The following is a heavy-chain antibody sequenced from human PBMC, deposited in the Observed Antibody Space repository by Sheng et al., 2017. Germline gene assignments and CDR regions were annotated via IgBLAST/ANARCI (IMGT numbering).Heavy chain of an antibody. V-gene: IGHV4-34*01. CDR1: GGSFSGYY. CDR3: ARGSDNWNYNWFDP. CDR2: VNHSGST. D-gene: IGHD1-7*01. J-gene: IGHJ5*02. Sequence: QVQLQQWGAGLLKPSETLSLTCAVYGGSFSGYYWSWIRQPPREGAWSGLGKVNHSGSTNYNPSLKSRVTISVDTSKNQFSLKLSSVTAADTAVYYCARGSDNWNYNWFDPWGQGTLVTVSS.